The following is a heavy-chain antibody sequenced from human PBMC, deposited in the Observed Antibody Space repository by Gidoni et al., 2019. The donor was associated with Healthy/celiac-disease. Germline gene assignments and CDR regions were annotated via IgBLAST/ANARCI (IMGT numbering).Heavy chain of an antibody. CDR3: ARVEGYCSGGSCPGYYYGMDV. D-gene: IGHD2-15*01. CDR2: IDYSGST. J-gene: IGHJ6*02. V-gene: IGHV4-31*03. CDR1: GGSFSSGGYS. Sequence: QVQLQESGPGLVKPSQTLSLTCPVSGGSFSSGGYSSCRIRQHPGKGLEWIGYIDYSGSTYHNPSLNSRVTISVDTSKNQFSLKLSSVTAADTAVYYCARVEGYCSGGSCPGYYYGMDVWGQGTTVTVSS.